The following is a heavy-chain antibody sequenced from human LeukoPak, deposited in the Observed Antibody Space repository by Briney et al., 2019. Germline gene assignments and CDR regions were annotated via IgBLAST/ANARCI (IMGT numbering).Heavy chain of an antibody. J-gene: IGHJ4*02. V-gene: IGHV3-23*01. CDR2: ISGSGGST. D-gene: IGHD3-22*01. CDR3: AKGTLGHYYDSSGYYHLSFDY. CDR1: GFTFSSFA. Sequence: GGSLRLSCAASGFTFSSFATSWVRQAPGKGLEWVSGISGSGGSTYFADSVKGRFTISRDNSKNTLYLLMNSLRAEDTAVYYCAKGTLGHYYDSSGYYHLSFDYWGQGTLVTVSS.